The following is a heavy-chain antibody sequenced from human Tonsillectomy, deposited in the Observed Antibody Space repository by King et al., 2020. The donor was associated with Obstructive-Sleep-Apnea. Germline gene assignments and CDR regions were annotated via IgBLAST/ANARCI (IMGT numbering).Heavy chain of an antibody. J-gene: IGHJ6*02. CDR3: ARQRSYYYGMDV. Sequence: QLVQSGAEVKKPGESLTISCKDSGYSFSNYWISWVRQMPGKGLEWMGIIFPADSDTRYSPSFQGQVTISADKSISTAYLQWSSLKASDTAMYYCARQRSYYYGMDVWGQGTAVTVSS. CDR2: IFPADSDT. V-gene: IGHV5-51*01. CDR1: GYSFSNYW.